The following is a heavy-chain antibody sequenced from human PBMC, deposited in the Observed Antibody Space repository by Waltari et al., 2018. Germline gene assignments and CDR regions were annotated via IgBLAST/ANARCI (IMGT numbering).Heavy chain of an antibody. CDR3: ARHLFEEWSPWANWFDP. Sequence: QVQLVQSGAEVKKPGSSVKVSCKASGGTFSSYDISWVRQAPGQGLEWMGGIIPIFGTANYAQKFQGRVTITADESTSTAYMELSSLRSEDTAVYYCARHLFEEWSPWANWFDPWGQGTLVTVSS. V-gene: IGHV1-69*12. CDR1: GGTFSSYD. CDR2: IIPIFGTA. J-gene: IGHJ5*02. D-gene: IGHD3-3*01.